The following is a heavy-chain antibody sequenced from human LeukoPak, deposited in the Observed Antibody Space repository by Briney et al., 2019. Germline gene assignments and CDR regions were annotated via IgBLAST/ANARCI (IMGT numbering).Heavy chain of an antibody. CDR1: EFSVGSNY. D-gene: IGHD3-10*01. V-gene: IGHV3-23*01. Sequence: GGSLRLSCAASEFSVGSNYMTWVRQAPGKGLEWVSGISGRGASKYYADSVKGRFTISRDNSKNTLYLQMNSLRAEDTAVYYCAKGSDPSRWFGEFNVKLPRPIRHYYFDSWGQGTLVTVSS. CDR2: ISGRGASK. J-gene: IGHJ4*02. CDR3: AKGSDPSRWFGEFNVKLPRPIRHYYFDS.